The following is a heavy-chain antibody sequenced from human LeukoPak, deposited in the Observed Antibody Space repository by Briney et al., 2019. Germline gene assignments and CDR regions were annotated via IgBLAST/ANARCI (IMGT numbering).Heavy chain of an antibody. D-gene: IGHD3-10*01. CDR1: GFTFDDYT. J-gene: IGHJ5*02. V-gene: IGHV3-43*01. Sequence: GGSLRLSCAASGFTFDDYTMHWVRHAPGKGLEWVSLISWDGGSTYYADSVKGRFTISRDNSKNSLYLQMNSLRTEDTALYYCAKDWSSSLADPITPPQFDPWGQGTLVTVSS. CDR2: ISWDGGST. CDR3: AKDWSSSLADPITPPQFDP.